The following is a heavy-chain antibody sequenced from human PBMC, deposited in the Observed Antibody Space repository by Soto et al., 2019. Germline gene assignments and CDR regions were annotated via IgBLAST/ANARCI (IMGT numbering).Heavy chain of an antibody. V-gene: IGHV3-23*01. Sequence: EVQLLESGGGLVQPGGSLRLSCAASGFTFSSYAMSWVRQAPGKGLEWVSAISGSGGSTYYADSVKGRFTISRDNSKNTLNLQMTSLRAEDTAVYYCAKGQHPMVYAISPDYWGQGTLVTVSS. CDR2: ISGSGGST. CDR3: AKGQHPMVYAISPDY. J-gene: IGHJ4*02. CDR1: GFTFSSYA. D-gene: IGHD2-8*01.